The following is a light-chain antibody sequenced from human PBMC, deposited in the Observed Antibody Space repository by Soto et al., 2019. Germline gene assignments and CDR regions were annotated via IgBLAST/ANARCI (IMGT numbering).Light chain of an antibody. CDR1: SSDVGSYNL. J-gene: IGLJ1*01. V-gene: IGLV2-23*01. CDR3: CSYAGSSPYV. CDR2: EGS. Sequence: QSVLTQPASVSGSPGQSITISCTGTSSDVGSYNLASWYQQHPGKAPKLMIYEGSKRPSGVSNRFSGSKSGNTASLTISGLQAEDEADYYCCSYAGSSPYVFGTGTKLTVL.